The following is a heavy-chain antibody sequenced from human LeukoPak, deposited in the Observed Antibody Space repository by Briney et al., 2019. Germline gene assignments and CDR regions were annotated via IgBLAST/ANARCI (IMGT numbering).Heavy chain of an antibody. V-gene: IGHV3-23*01. CDR1: GFTFSSYA. CDR2: ISGSGGST. J-gene: IGHJ4*02. D-gene: IGHD3-22*01. CDR3: AKDLGSDSSGYYLQFDY. Sequence: PGGSLRLSCAASGFTFSSYAMSWVRQAPGKGLEWVSAISGSGGSTYYADSVKGRFTISRDNSKNTLYLQMNSLRAEDTAVYYCAKDLGSDSSGYYLQFDYWGQGTLVTVSS.